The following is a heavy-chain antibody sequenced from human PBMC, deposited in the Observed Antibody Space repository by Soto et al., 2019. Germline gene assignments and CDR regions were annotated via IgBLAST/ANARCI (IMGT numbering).Heavy chain of an antibody. Sequence: QITLKESGPTLVNPTQTLTLTCTFSGFSLSTSGVGVGWIRQPPGKALEWLALIYWNDDKRYSPSLKSRLTITKDTSKNQVVLTMTNMDPVDTATYYCAHRRGHYYDSPYYFDYWGQGTLVTVSS. V-gene: IGHV2-5*01. D-gene: IGHD3-22*01. CDR3: AHRRGHYYDSPYYFDY. CDR2: IYWNDDK. J-gene: IGHJ4*02. CDR1: GFSLSTSGVG.